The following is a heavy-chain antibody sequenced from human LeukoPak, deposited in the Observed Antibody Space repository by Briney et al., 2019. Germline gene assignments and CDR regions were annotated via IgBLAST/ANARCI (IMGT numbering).Heavy chain of an antibody. Sequence: SETLSLTCAVYGGSFSGYYWSWIRQPPGKGLEWIGEINHSGSTNYNPSLQSRVTISVDTAKNQFSLKLSSVTAADTAVYYCARDWGRGYQRSFDFWGQGTLVTVSS. V-gene: IGHV4-34*01. CDR1: GGSFSGYY. D-gene: IGHD3-22*01. CDR3: ARDWGRGYQRSFDF. J-gene: IGHJ4*02. CDR2: INHSGST.